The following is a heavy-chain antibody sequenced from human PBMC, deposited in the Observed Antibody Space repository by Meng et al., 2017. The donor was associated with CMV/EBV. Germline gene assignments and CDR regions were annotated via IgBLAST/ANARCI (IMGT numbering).Heavy chain of an antibody. CDR1: GYTFTGYY. CDR2: INPNSGGT. CDR3: ARDFANEGVYYYDYYYGMDV. V-gene: IGHV1-2*02. D-gene: IGHD3-10*01. J-gene: IGHJ6*01. Sequence: ASVQVSCKASGYTFTGYYMHWVRQAPGQGLEGMGWINPNSGGTNYAQKLQGRVTMTRDTSISTAYMELSRLRSDDTAVYYCARDFANEGVYYYDYYYGMDVWGQGTTVTVSS.